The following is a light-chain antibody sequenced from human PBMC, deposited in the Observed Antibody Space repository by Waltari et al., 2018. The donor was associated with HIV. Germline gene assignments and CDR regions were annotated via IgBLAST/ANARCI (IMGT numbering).Light chain of an antibody. V-gene: IGKV3D-15*01. CDR1: QRVGNN. Sequence: EIVMTQAPATLSVSPGERATLSCRSSQRVGNNLAWDQHKPGQPPRLLIYGGSTRASGIPARISGSGSGTQFTLPISSLEVEDFALCYCQPYNNWPLTFGGGTKV. J-gene: IGKJ4*01. CDR2: GGS. CDR3: QPYNNWPLT.